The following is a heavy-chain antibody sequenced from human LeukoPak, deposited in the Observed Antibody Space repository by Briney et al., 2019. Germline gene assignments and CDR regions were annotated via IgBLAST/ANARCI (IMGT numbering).Heavy chain of an antibody. J-gene: IGHJ6*03. CDR1: GFTFSSYS. V-gene: IGHV3-21*01. CDR3: ARVMSALVWRSYGSYYYYYYMDI. CDR2: ISSSSSYI. D-gene: IGHD3-16*01. Sequence: GGSLRLSCAASGFTFSSYSMNWVRQAPGKGLEWVSSISSSSSYIYYADSVKGRFTISRDNAKNSLYLQMNSLRAEDTAVYYCARVMSALVWRSYGSYYYYYYMDIWGKGTTVTVSS.